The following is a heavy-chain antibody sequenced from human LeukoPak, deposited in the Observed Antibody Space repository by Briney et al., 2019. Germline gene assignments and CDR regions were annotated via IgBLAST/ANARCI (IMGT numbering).Heavy chain of an antibody. CDR2: IIPIFGTA. Sequence: VASVKVSCKASGGTFSSYAISWVRQAPGQGLEWMGGIIPIFGTANYAQKFQGRVTITADESTSTAYMELSSLRSEDTAVYYCAREGNTGYSYGYWGQGTLVTVSS. CDR1: GGTFSSYA. CDR3: AREGNTGYSYGY. J-gene: IGHJ4*02. D-gene: IGHD5-18*01. V-gene: IGHV1-69*13.